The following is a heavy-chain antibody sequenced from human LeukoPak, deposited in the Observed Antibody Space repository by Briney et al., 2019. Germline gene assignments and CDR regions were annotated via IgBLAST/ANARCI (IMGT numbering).Heavy chain of an antibody. CDR2: ISYDGSNK. D-gene: IGHD1-26*01. V-gene: IGHV3-30*04. CDR3: ARDKWELLRYYYYGMDV. J-gene: IGHJ6*02. CDR1: GFTFSSYA. Sequence: GGSLRLSCTASGFTFSSYAMHWVRQAPGKGLEWVAVISYDGSNKYYADSVKGRFTISRDNSKNTLYLQMNSLRAEDTAVYYCARDKWELLRYYYYGMDVWGQGTTVTVSS.